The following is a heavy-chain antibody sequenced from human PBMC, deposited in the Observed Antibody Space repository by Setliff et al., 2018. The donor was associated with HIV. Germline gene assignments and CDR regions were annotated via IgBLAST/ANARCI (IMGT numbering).Heavy chain of an antibody. CDR2: IWFDGSYK. CDR1: GFNFNSYG. Sequence: PGGSLRLSCAASGFNFNSYGMHWVRQAPGKGLEWVAVIWFDGSYKYYVDSLKGRFTISRDTSKNTLYLQMNSLRAEDTAVYYCARRAYCSSTTCFDNWGQGTLVTVSS. CDR3: ARRAYCSSTTCFDN. J-gene: IGHJ4*02. V-gene: IGHV3-33*01. D-gene: IGHD2-2*01.